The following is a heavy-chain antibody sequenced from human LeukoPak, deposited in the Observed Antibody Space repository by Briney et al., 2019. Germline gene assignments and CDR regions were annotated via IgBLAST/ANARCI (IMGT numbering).Heavy chain of an antibody. CDR2: ISSSRSTI. V-gene: IGHV3-48*01. CDR3: AKSGLNRFDY. Sequence: GGSLRLSCAASGFTFSSYNMNWVRQAPGKGLEWVSSISSSRSTIYYADSVKGRFTISRDNSKNTLYLQMNSLRAEDTAVYYCAKSGLNRFDYWGQGTLVTVSS. CDR1: GFTFSSYN. J-gene: IGHJ4*02. D-gene: IGHD2-15*01.